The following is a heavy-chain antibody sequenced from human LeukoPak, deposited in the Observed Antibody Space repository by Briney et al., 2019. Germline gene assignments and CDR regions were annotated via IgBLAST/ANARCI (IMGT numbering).Heavy chain of an antibody. CDR2: IYSAGIT. V-gene: IGHV3-66*01. Sequence: PVGSLRLSSAPSRFTAGDNYMSGVRHAPRKGLEWVSLIYSAGITYYTDSLRGRFTISRDSTKKTLFLHLNSLRAEDTDVYYGAAFSHKGVWGQGTTVTVS. CDR1: RFTAGDNY. J-gene: IGHJ6*02. CDR3: AAFSHKGV. D-gene: IGHD3-3*02.